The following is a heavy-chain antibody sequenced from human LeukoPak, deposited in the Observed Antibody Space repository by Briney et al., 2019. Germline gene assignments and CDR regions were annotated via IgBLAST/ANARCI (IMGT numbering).Heavy chain of an antibody. CDR3: ARESIFGGMDV. CDR1: GFTFSSCS. D-gene: IGHD3-9*01. V-gene: IGHV3-21*01. Sequence: PGGSVRLSCTASGFTFSSCSMKWVRQARGEGREGGSSISRRGSYIYCGDSVEGGFTIPRDTAKNSLYMQMNSLRAEDTAVYYCARESIFGGMDVWGQGPTLTVSS. J-gene: IGHJ6*02. CDR2: ISRRGSYI.